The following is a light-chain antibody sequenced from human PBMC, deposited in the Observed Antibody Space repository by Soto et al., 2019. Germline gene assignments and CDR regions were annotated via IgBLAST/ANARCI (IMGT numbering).Light chain of an antibody. CDR1: QSLLHSNGYNY. CDR3: LQSLQTPWT. J-gene: IGKJ1*01. Sequence: DIVMTQSPLSLPVTPGEPASISCRSSQSLLHSNGYNYLDWYLQKPGQSPQLLIYLGSNRASGVPDRFSGSGSGTDFTLEISRLEAEDVGVYYYLQSLQTPWTCGQGTKVELK. V-gene: IGKV2-28*01. CDR2: LGS.